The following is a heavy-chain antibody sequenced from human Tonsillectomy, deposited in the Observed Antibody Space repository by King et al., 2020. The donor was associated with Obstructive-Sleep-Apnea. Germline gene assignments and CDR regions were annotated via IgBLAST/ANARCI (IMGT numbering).Heavy chain of an antibody. CDR2: TYHRGNT. CDR1: GDSISSNYW. CDR3: ARESGPHIDY. V-gene: IGHV4-4*02. D-gene: IGHD2-15*01. Sequence: QLQESGPGLVKPSGTLSLTCAVSGDSISSNYWWSWVRQPPGKGLEWIGDTYHRGNTNSNSSLKSRVTISVDKSKNQFSLNLNSVTAADTAVYYCARESGPHIDYWGQGTLVTVSS. J-gene: IGHJ4*02.